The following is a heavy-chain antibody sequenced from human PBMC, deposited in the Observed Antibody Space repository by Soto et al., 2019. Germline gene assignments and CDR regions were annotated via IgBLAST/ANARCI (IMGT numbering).Heavy chain of an antibody. Sequence: EVHLVESGGVVVQPGGSLRLSCAASGFTFDDHSMHWIRQAPGKGLEWVSLISWDGDTTYYADSVKGRFTISRDNSRNSLYLQMNALTTEDTALYYCASSQGDYWGQGTLVTVSS. CDR2: ISWDGDTT. J-gene: IGHJ4*02. CDR3: ASSQGDY. CDR1: GFTFDDHS. V-gene: IGHV3-43*01.